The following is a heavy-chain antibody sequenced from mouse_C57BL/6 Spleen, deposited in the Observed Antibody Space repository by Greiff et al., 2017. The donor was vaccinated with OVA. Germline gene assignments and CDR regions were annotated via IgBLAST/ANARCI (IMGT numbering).Heavy chain of an antibody. CDR2: IYPGGGDT. J-gene: IGHJ4*01. CDR3: ASNPLCYGSNYYAMDY. CDR1: GYAFTSYW. D-gene: IGHD1-1*01. V-gene: IGHV1-80*01. Sequence: VQLQQSGAELVKPGASVKISCKASGYAFTSYWMNWVKQRPGKGLEWIGQIYPGGGDTNYNGKFKGKATLTADKSSSTAYMQLSSLTSEDSAVYVYASNPLCYGSNYYAMDYWGQGTSVTVSS.